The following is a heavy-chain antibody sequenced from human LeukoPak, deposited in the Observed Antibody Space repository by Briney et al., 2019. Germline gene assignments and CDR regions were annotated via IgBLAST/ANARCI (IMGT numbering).Heavy chain of an antibody. CDR2: IKQDGSEK. CDR1: GFTFSSYW. J-gene: IGHJ4*02. D-gene: IGHD5-18*01. V-gene: IGHV3-7*01. CDR3: ARDRWGYSYGGD. Sequence: PGGSLRLSCAASGFTFSSYWMHWVRQAPGKGLEWVANIKQDGSEKFYVDSVKGRFTISRDNAKYSLYLQMNSLRAEDTAVYYCARDRWGYSYGGDWGQGTLVTVSS.